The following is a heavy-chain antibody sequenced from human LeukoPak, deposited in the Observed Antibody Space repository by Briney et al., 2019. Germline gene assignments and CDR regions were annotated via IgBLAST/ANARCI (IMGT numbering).Heavy chain of an antibody. CDR3: ARATYYYDSSAIRSPYGMDV. CDR1: GGSISSGGYY. J-gene: IGHJ6*02. V-gene: IGHV4-30-2*01. D-gene: IGHD3-22*01. Sequence: SETLSLTCTVSGGSISSGGYYGSWIRQPPGKGLEWIGYIYHSGSTYYNPSLKSRVTISVDRSKNQFSLKLSSVTAGDTAVYYCARATYYYDSSAIRSPYGMDVWGQGTTVTVSS. CDR2: IYHSGST.